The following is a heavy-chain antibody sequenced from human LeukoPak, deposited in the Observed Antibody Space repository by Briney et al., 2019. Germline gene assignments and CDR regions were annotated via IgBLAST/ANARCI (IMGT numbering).Heavy chain of an antibody. D-gene: IGHD4-17*01. V-gene: IGHV1-69*13. CDR1: GGTFSSYA. Sequence: SVKVSCKASGGTFSSYAISWVRQAPGQGLEWMGGIIPIFGTANYAQKFQGRVMITADESTSTAYMELSSLRSEDTAVYYCARGHGDYLYYFDYWGQGTLVTVSS. J-gene: IGHJ4*02. CDR2: IIPIFGTA. CDR3: ARGHGDYLYYFDY.